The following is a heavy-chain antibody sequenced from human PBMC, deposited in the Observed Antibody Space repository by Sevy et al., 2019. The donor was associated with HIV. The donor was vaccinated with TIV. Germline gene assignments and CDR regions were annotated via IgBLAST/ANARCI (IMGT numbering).Heavy chain of an antibody. D-gene: IGHD3-10*01. Sequence: GGSLRLSCAASGFTFSSYGMHLVRQAPGKGLEWVALIWYDGTNKYYADSVKGRFTISRDNSKNTLYLQMNSLRAEDTAVYYCASGAYYYASRSQNFDYWGPGTLVTVSS. V-gene: IGHV3-33*01. J-gene: IGHJ4*02. CDR3: ASGAYYYASRSQNFDY. CDR1: GFTFSSYG. CDR2: IWYDGTNK.